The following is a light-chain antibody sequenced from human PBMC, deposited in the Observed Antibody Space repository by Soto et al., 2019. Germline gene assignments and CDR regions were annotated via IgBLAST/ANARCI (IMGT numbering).Light chain of an antibody. Sequence: DVQMTQSPSTLSASVGDRVTITCRASQSVSSWLAWFQQKPGKAPKLLIYRASTLETGVPSRFSGSGSGTEFTLTISSLQPDDFASYYCQHYSGYSWTFGQGTKVEV. J-gene: IGKJ1*01. CDR2: RAS. V-gene: IGKV1-5*03. CDR3: QHYSGYSWT. CDR1: QSVSSW.